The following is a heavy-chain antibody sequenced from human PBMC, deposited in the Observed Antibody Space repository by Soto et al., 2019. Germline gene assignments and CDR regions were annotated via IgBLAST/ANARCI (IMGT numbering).Heavy chain of an antibody. V-gene: IGHV3-30-3*01. J-gene: IGHJ4*02. CDR2: ISYDGSNK. CDR3: ATHTQRYSSSWFNFYY. CDR1: GFTFSSYA. Sequence: GGSLRLSCAASGFTFSSYAMHWVRQAPGKGLEWVAVISYDGSNKYYADSVKGRFTISRDNSKNTLYLQMNSLRAEDTAVYYCATHTQRYSSSWFNFYYWGQGTLVTVSS. D-gene: IGHD6-13*01.